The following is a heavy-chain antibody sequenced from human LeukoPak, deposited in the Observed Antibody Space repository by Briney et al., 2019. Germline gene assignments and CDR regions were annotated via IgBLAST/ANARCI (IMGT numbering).Heavy chain of an antibody. CDR1: GFTFSTYD. D-gene: IGHD1-7*01. Sequence: GGSLRLSCAASGFTFSTYDMHWVRQAIGKGLEWVSGIASAGDTFYLGSVKGRFTISRENAKKSSYLQMNSLRAGDTAVYYCARGGELGFDTWGQGTLVTVSS. CDR2: IASAGDT. J-gene: IGHJ5*02. CDR3: ARGGELGFDT. V-gene: IGHV3-13*01.